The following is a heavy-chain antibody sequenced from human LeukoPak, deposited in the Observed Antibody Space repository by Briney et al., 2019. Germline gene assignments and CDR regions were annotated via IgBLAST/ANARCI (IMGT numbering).Heavy chain of an antibody. Sequence: GGSLRLSCAASRFTFSSYSMIWVRQAPGKGLEWASSVSKNSNYIYYADSVKGRFTISRDNAKNSLYLQMNSLRAEDTAVYYCARALTTVTTNLGFDYWGQGTLVTVSS. CDR2: VSKNSNYI. J-gene: IGHJ4*02. CDR1: RFTFSSYS. CDR3: ARALTTVTTNLGFDY. V-gene: IGHV3-21*01. D-gene: IGHD4-17*01.